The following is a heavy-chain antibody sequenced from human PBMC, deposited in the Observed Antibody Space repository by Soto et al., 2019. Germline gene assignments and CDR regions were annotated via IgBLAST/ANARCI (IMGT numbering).Heavy chain of an antibody. CDR3: AREKPRGRSLVYYYYYGMDV. CDR2: ISYDGSNK. V-gene: IGHV3-30-3*01. D-gene: IGHD1-26*01. J-gene: IGHJ6*02. Sequence: GGSLRLSCAASGFTFSSYWMSWVRQAPGKGLEWVAAISYDGSNKYYADSVKGRFTISRDNSKNTLYLQMNSLRAEDTAVYYYAREKPRGRSLVYYYYYGMDVWGQGTTVTVSS. CDR1: GFTFSSYW.